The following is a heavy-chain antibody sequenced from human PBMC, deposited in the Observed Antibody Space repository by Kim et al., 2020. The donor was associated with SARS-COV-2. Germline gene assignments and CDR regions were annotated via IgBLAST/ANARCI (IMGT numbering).Heavy chain of an antibody. J-gene: IGHJ4*02. CDR2: ISGSGGST. V-gene: IGHV3-23*01. CDR1: GFTFSSYA. CDR3: AKDLVSYYDSSGYYRT. D-gene: IGHD3-22*01. Sequence: GGSLRLSCAASGFTFSSYAMSWVRQAPGKGLEWVSAISGSGGSTYYADSVKGRFTISRDNSKNTLYLQMNSLRAEDTAVYYCAKDLVSYYDSSGYYRTWGQGTLVTVSS.